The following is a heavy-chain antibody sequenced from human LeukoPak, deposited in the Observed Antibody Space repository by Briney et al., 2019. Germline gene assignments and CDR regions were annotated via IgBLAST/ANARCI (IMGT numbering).Heavy chain of an antibody. CDR2: MYTSGST. Sequence: SVTLSLTCTVSGDSISSHYWSWVRQPAGKGLEWIGRMYTSGSTNYNPALKSRVTMSVDTSKNHFSLKLSSVTAADTAVYYCARGPRYSSDWYAYFDDWGQGTLVTVSS. J-gene: IGHJ4*02. CDR3: ARGPRYSSDWYAYFDD. CDR1: GDSISSHY. V-gene: IGHV4-4*07. D-gene: IGHD6-19*01.